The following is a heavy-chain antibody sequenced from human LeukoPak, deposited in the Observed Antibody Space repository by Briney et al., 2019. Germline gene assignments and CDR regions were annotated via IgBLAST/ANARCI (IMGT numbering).Heavy chain of an antibody. CDR2: IYTSGST. CDR1: GGSISSYY. V-gene: IGHV4-4*07. Sequence: SETLSLTCTVSGGSISSYYWSWIRQPAGKGLEWIGRIYTSGSTNYNPSLKSRVTMSVDTSKNQFSLKLSSVTAADTAVYYCARNDDSGYSYAIDYWGQGTLVTVSS. D-gene: IGHD5-18*01. CDR3: ARNDDSGYSYAIDY. J-gene: IGHJ4*02.